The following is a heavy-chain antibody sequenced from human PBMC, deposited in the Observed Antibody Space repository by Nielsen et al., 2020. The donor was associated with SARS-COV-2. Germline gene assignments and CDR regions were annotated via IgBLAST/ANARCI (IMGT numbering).Heavy chain of an antibody. D-gene: IGHD6-13*01. V-gene: IGHV4-31*03. Sequence: SETLSLTCTVSGGSISSGGYYWSWIRQHPGKGLEWIGYIYYSGSTYYNPSLKSRVTISVDTSKNQFSLKLSSVTAADTAVYYCAREVMTSSWSNGMDVWGQGTTVTVSS. CDR1: GGSISSGGYY. CDR3: AREVMTSSWSNGMDV. J-gene: IGHJ6*02. CDR2: IYYSGST.